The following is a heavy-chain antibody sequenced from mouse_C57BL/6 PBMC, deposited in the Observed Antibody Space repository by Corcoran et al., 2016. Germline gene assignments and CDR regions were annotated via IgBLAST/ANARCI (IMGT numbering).Heavy chain of an antibody. V-gene: IGHV14-2*01. CDR2: IDLEDGET. Sequence: EVQLHLSGAELVKPGSLVKLSCTASGFNIKDYYMNWVKQRTEQGLEWIGRIDLEDGETKYAPKFKGKATITSDTSSNTAYLQLSSLASEDTAVYYCASPNHPLAYGGQGTLVTVSA. CDR3: ASPNHPLAY. J-gene: IGHJ3*01. CDR1: GFNIKDYY. D-gene: IGHD4-1*01.